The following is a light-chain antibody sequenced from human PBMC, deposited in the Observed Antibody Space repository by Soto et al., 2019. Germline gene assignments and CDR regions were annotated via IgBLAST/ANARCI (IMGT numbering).Light chain of an antibody. V-gene: IGKV3-20*01. CDR1: QTVRNNY. Sequence: LGERATLSCRASQTVRNNYLAWYQQKPGQAPRLLIYDASSRATGIPERFSGGGSGTDFTLTISSIPPEPFVLSYCQQGSRSPLGFGRRAQVDIK. CDR3: QQGSRSPLG. J-gene: IGKJ4*01. CDR2: DAS.